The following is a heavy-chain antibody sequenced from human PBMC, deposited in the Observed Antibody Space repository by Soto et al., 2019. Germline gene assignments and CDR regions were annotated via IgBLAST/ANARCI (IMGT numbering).Heavy chain of an antibody. CDR3: AKGTTAVYCFDF. CDR1: GFTFSSYA. D-gene: IGHD2-15*01. J-gene: IGHJ4*02. CDR2: ISATGGSA. Sequence: DVQLLESGGGLVQPGGSLRLSCADSGFTFSSYAMSWVRQAPGKGLEWVSAISATGGSAFYADSVKGRFTISRDNSKNTVFLQIDSLVTEDTAVYYCAKGTTAVYCFDFWGQGTLVTVSS. V-gene: IGHV3-23*01.